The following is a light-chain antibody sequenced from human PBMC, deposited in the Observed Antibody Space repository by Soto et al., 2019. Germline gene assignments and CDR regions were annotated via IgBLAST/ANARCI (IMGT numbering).Light chain of an antibody. Sequence: LVLTQSPGTLSLSPGERATLSCRASQTVRNSYLAWYQQKLGQPPRLVLYGTSNRATGIPARFSGRGSGTDFSLSISGLEPEDAAMYFCQQYDDSGAQFTFGQGTKLEIK. V-gene: IGKV3-20*01. J-gene: IGKJ2*01. CDR2: GTS. CDR1: QTVRNSY. CDR3: QQYDDSGAQFT.